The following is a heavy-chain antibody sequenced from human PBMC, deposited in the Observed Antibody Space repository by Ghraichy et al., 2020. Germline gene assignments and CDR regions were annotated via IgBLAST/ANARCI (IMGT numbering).Heavy chain of an antibody. D-gene: IGHD3-3*01. J-gene: IGHJ6*02. V-gene: IGHV3-23*01. CDR3: AKTTIYDLGRDV. CDR1: GFTFRSYA. Sequence: GGSLRLSCAASGFTFRSYAMNWVRQAPRKGLEWVSAISGSGGTTWYADSVKGRFTISRDNSKNTVYLQMNSLRVEDTAVYYCAKTTIYDLGRDVWGQGTTVTVSS. CDR2: ISGSGGTT.